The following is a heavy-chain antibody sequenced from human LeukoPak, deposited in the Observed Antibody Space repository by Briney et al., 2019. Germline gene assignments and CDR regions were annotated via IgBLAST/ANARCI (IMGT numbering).Heavy chain of an antibody. D-gene: IGHD6-25*01. CDR2: INHSGST. J-gene: IGHJ6*04. Sequence: TSETLSLTCAVYGGSFSDYWSWIRQPPGKGLEWIGEINHSGSTNYNPSLKSRVTISVDTSKNQFSLKLASVTAADTAVYYCARDGTPIYSSGWVYTDVWGKGTTVTISS. V-gene: IGHV4-34*01. CDR3: ARDGTPIYSSGWVYTDV. CDR1: GGSFSDY.